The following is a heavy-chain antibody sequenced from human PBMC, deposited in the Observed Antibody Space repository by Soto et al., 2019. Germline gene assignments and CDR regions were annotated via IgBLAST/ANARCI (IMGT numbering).Heavy chain of an antibody. CDR3: ARLPAVSATRRAFDI. J-gene: IGHJ3*02. D-gene: IGHD2-8*01. CDR1: GYSFTSYS. V-gene: IGHV5-51*01. Sequence: GESLKISCEGSGYSFTSYSIGWVRQIPGKGLEWMGIIYPGDSDTRYSPSFQGQVTISADKSISTAYLQWSSLKASDTAMYYCARLPAVSATRRAFDIWGQGTMVTVSS. CDR2: IYPGDSDT.